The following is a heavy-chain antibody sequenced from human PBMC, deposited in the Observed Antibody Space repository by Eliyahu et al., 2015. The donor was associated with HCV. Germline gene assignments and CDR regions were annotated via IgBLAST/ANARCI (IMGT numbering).Heavy chain of an antibody. D-gene: IGHD3-10*01. V-gene: IGHV4-59*01. CDR3: ARGRGVITY. J-gene: IGHJ4*02. CDR2: IYYSGGT. Sequence: QVQLQESGPGLVKPSETLSLTCTVSGGSISSYYWSWIRQPPGKGLEWIGYIYYSGGTNYNPPLKSRVTISVDTSKNQFSLKLSSVTAADTAVYYCARGRGVITYWGQGTLVTVSS. CDR1: GGSISSYY.